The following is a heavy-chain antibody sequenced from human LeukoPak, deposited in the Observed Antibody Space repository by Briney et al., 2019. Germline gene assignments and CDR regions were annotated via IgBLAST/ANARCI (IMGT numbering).Heavy chain of an antibody. Sequence: GGSLRLSCAASGFTFSDYYMSWVRQAPGKGLEWVSVIYSGGSTYYADSVKGRFTISRDNSKNTLYLQMNSLRAEDTAVYYCARDTYYYGSGKDYWGQGNLVTVSS. CDR2: IYSGGST. CDR1: GFTFSDYY. CDR3: ARDTYYYGSGKDY. J-gene: IGHJ4*02. V-gene: IGHV3-53*01. D-gene: IGHD3-10*01.